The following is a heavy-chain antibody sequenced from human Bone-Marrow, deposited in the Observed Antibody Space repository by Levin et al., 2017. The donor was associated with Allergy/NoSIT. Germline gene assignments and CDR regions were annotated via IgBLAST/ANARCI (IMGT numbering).Heavy chain of an antibody. CDR2: IWFNGSKK. J-gene: IGHJ6*02. CDR1: GFSFAGYG. CDR3: EKDSYYDMFSGENTIYGMDV. D-gene: IGHD3-9*01. V-gene: IGHV3-33*03. Sequence: GGSLRLSCAASGFSFAGYGMHWVRQAPGKGLEWVAVIWFNGSKKYYADSVKGRFTISRDNSKNTLYLQMNSLRVDDTAVYYCEKDSYYDMFSGENTIYGMDVWGQGTTVTVSS.